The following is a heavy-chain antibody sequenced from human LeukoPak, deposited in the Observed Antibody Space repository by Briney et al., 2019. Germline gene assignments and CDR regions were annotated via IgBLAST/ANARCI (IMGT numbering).Heavy chain of an antibody. CDR3: ARLFSEGYYDSSGYYIGVIDAFDI. Sequence: SETLSLTCTVSGGSISSYYWSWIRQPPGKGLEWIGYIYTSGSTNYNPSLKSRVTISVDTSKNQFSLKLSSVTAADTAVYYCARLFSEGYYDSSGYYIGVIDAFDIWGQGTMVTVSS. CDR2: IYTSGST. D-gene: IGHD3-22*01. J-gene: IGHJ3*02. CDR1: GGSISSYY. V-gene: IGHV4-4*09.